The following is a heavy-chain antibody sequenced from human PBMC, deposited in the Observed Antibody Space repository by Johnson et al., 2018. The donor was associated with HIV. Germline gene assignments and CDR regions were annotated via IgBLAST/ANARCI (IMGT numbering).Heavy chain of an antibody. CDR2: INWNGGST. CDR3: ARDWAAVGRVGGMDAFDI. CDR1: GFTFDDCA. Sequence: VQLVESGGGVVRPGGSLRLSCAASGFTFDDCAIHRVRQAPGKGLEWVSGINWNGGSTGYADSVTGRFTISRDNAKNSLYLQMNSLRAEDTALYYCARDWAAVGRVGGMDAFDIWGQGTMVTVSS. V-gene: IGHV3-20*04. J-gene: IGHJ3*02. D-gene: IGHD6-13*01.